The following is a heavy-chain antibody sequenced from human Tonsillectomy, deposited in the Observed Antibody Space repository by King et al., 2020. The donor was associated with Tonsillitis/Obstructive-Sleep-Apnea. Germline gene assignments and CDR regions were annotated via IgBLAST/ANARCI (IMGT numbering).Heavy chain of an antibody. CDR3: AREITTDAFDI. D-gene: IGHD3-3*01. V-gene: IGHV4-34*01. CDR1: GGSFSGYY. J-gene: IGHJ3*02. CDR2: IDHSGST. Sequence: VQLQQWGAGLLKPSETLSLTCAVYGGSFSGYYWSWIRQPPGKGLGWIGEIDHSGSTTYNPSLKSRVTISAETSKTQFSLKLSSVTAADTAIYYCAREITTDAFDIWGQGTMVTVSS.